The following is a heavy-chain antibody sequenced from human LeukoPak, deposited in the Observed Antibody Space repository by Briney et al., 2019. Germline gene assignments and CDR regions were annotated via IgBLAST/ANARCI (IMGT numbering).Heavy chain of an antibody. CDR2: IWYGGSNK. Sequence: PGGSLRLSCAASGFTFSSYGMHWVRQAPGKGLEWVAVIWYGGSNKYYADSVKGRFTISRDNSKNTLYLQMNSLRAEDTAVYYCVRDTDVSLWFGPNNWFDPWGQGTLVTVSS. CDR3: VRDTDVSLWFGPNNWFDP. V-gene: IGHV3-33*01. J-gene: IGHJ5*02. D-gene: IGHD3-10*01. CDR1: GFTFSSYG.